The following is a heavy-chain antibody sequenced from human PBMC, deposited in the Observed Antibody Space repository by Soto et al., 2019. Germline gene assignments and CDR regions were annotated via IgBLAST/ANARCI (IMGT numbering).Heavy chain of an antibody. V-gene: IGHV1-69*13. J-gene: IGHJ4*02. Sequence: SVKVSCKASGGTFSSYAISWVRQAPGQGLEWMGGIIPIFGTANYAQKFQGRVTITADESTSTAYMELSSLRSEDTAVYYCARHSTPDTAMANFFDYWGQGTLVTVSS. CDR2: IIPIFGTA. CDR3: ARHSTPDTAMANFFDY. CDR1: GGTFSSYA. D-gene: IGHD5-18*01.